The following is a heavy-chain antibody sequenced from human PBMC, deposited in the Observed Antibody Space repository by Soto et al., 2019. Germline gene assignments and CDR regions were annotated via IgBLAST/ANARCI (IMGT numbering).Heavy chain of an antibody. D-gene: IGHD5-12*01. CDR3: ARSGYDPFNWFDP. V-gene: IGHV1-3*01. J-gene: IGHJ5*02. CDR1: GYTFTSYA. CDR2: INAGNGNT. Sequence: ASVKVSCKASGYTFTSYAMHWVRQAPGQRLEWMGWINAGNGNTNYAQNLQGRVTMTTDTSTSTAYMELRSLRSDDTAVYYCARSGYDPFNWFDPWGQGTLVTVSS.